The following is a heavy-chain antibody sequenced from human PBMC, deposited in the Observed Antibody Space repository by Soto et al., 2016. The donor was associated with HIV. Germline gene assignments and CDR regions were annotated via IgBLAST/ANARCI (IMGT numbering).Heavy chain of an antibody. V-gene: IGHV4-59*01. CDR2: VFYSGST. CDR1: GDSISGYY. J-gene: IGHJ6*03. D-gene: IGHD4-17*01. Sequence: QVQLQESGPGLVKPSETLSLTCTVSGDSISGYYWSWIRQLPGKGLEWIGYVFYSGSTKYNPSLKSRVTISVDTSKNQFSLKLSSVTAADTAVYYCARSYGDFVGYYYYYYMDVWGNGHGHRLL. CDR3: ARSYGDFVGYYYYYYMDV.